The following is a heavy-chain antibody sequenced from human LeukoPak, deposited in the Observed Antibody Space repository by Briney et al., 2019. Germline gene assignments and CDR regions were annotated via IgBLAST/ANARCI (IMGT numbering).Heavy chain of an antibody. D-gene: IGHD6-13*01. CDR2: ISSSSSTM. J-gene: IGHJ4*02. Sequence: GGSLRLSCAASGSTFSSYCMNWVRQAPGKGLEWVSYISSSSSTMFYADSVKGRFTISRDNANNSLYLHMNSLRDEDTAVYYCARDPLERQQLAHPPDYWGQGTLVTVSS. CDR3: ARDPLERQQLAHPPDY. CDR1: GSTFSSYC. V-gene: IGHV3-48*02.